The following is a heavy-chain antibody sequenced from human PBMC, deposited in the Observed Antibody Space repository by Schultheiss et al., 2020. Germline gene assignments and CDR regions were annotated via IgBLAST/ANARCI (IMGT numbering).Heavy chain of an antibody. D-gene: IGHD3-16*01. CDR3: ARGVFY. J-gene: IGHJ4*02. CDR2: IYYTENT. V-gene: IGHV4-59*12. Sequence: SETLSLTCTVSGGSISSYYWSWIRQPPGKGLEWIGYIYYTENTYYNPSLKSRVTISVDTSKNQFSLKLSSVTAADTAVYYCARGVFYWGQGTLVTVSS. CDR1: GGSISSYY.